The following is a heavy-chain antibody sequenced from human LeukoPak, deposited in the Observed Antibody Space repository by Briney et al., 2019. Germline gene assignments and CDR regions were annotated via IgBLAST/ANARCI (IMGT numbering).Heavy chain of an antibody. CDR1: GGSISSSSYY. J-gene: IGHJ6*02. V-gene: IGHV4-39*01. D-gene: IGHD3-10*01. CDR2: IYYSGST. Sequence: PSETLSLTCTVSGGSISSSSYYWGWIRQPPGKGLEWIGSIYYSGSTYYNPSLKSRVTISVDMSKSQFSLKLSSVTAADTAVYYCARLMVRGVIARRVYGMDVWGQGTTVTVSS. CDR3: ARLMVRGVIARRVYGMDV.